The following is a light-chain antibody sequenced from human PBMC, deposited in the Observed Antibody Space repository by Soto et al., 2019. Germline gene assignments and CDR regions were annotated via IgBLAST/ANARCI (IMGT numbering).Light chain of an antibody. CDR3: QQYGSLFT. J-gene: IGKJ3*01. Sequence: EIVLTQSPGTLSLSPGERATLSYRASQSVISSYLAWYQQKPGQAPRLLIYGASSRATGIPDRFSGSGSGTDFTLTISRLEPEDFAVYYCQQYGSLFTFGPGTKVDIK. CDR2: GAS. CDR1: QSVISSY. V-gene: IGKV3-20*01.